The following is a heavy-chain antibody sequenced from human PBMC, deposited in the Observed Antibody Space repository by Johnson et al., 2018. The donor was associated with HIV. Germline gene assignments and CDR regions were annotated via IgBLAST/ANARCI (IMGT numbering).Heavy chain of an antibody. CDR3: ARARDRYCSGGNCYYDTFDI. D-gene: IGHD2-15*01. V-gene: IGHV3-9*01. CDR2: ISWNSGNI. Sequence: EVQLVESGGGLVQPGRSLRLSCAASGFTFDDYAMHWVRQGPGKGLEWVSGISWNSGNIGYADSVKGRFTISRDNAKNSLYLQMNSLRAEDTALYYCARARDRYCSGGNCYYDTFDIWGQGTLVSVSS. J-gene: IGHJ3*02. CDR1: GFTFDDYA.